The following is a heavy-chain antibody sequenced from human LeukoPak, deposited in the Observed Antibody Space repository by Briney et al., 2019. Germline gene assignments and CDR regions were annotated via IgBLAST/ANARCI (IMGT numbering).Heavy chain of an antibody. J-gene: IGHJ3*02. Sequence: GGSLRLSCAASGFTFSSYWMSWVRQAPGKGLEWVANIKQDGSEKYYVDSVKGRFTISRDNAKNSLYLQMNSLRAEDTAVYYCARAGAEYCSGGSCYFDAFDIWGKGTMVTVSS. V-gene: IGHV3-7*01. D-gene: IGHD2-15*01. CDR2: IKQDGSEK. CDR1: GFTFSSYW. CDR3: ARAGAEYCSGGSCYFDAFDI.